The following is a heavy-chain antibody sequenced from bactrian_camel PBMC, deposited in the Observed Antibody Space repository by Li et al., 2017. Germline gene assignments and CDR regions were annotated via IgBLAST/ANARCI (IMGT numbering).Heavy chain of an antibody. Sequence: QLVESGGGSVQTGGSLRLSCAASGYTFSSSCMAWFRQAQGKGREGVAAVYTDTNSSLYADSVKGRFTISRDDAKNTVYLQMDNLKPEDTAMYYCAAVRVKARDSCTKFRYAFGYWGQGTQVTVS. V-gene: IGHV3S25*01. CDR2: VYTDTNSS. J-gene: IGHJ4*01. D-gene: IGHD4*01. CDR1: GYTFSSSC. CDR3: AAVRVKARDSCTKFRYAFGY.